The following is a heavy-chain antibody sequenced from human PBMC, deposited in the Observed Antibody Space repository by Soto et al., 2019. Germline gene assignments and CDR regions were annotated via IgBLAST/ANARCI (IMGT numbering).Heavy chain of an antibody. D-gene: IGHD6-19*01. V-gene: IGHV1-69*12. CDR2: IIPIFGTA. Sequence: QVQLVQSGAEVKKPGSSVKVSCKASGGTFSSYAISWVRQAPGQGLEWMGGIIPIFGTANYAQEFQGRVTITADESTSTAYMELSSLRSEDTAVYYCARGPLGVAVAGTSQDFDYWGQGTLVTVSS. CDR1: GGTFSSYA. J-gene: IGHJ4*02. CDR3: ARGPLGVAVAGTSQDFDY.